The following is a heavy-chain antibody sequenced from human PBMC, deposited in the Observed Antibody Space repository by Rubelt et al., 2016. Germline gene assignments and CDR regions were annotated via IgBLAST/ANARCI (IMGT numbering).Heavy chain of an antibody. Sequence: EVQLVESGGGLVQPGGSLRLSCAASGFTFSSHAMSWVRQAPGKGLEWVSAISGSGASYNAAPVQGRVTISRDNYKHTLHLQMNSLRAEDTAVYYCARGGISTSLTYRHDYWGQGTLVTVSS. D-gene: IGHD2-2*01. CDR2: ISGSGAS. CDR1: GFTFSSHA. V-gene: IGHV3-23*04. J-gene: IGHJ4*02. CDR3: ARGGISTSLTYRHDY.